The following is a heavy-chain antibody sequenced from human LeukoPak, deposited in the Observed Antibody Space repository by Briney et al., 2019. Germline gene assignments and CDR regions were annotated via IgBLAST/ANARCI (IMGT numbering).Heavy chain of an antibody. CDR3: ARVDDSSGYQIDY. CDR2: NNPNSGGT. CDR1: GYTFTDYY. Sequence: ASVKVSCKASGYTFTDYYIHWVRQAPGQGLEWMGWNNPNSGGTIYAQKFRGRVTMTRDTPISTAYMELSRLRADDTAVYYCARVDDSSGYQIDYWGQGTLVTVSS. D-gene: IGHD3-22*01. J-gene: IGHJ4*02. V-gene: IGHV1-2*02.